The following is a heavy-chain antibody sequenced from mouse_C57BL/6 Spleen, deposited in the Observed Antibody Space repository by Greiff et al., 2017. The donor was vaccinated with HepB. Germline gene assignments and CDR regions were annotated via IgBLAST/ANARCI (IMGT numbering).Heavy chain of an antibody. CDR1: GFSLSTSGMG. D-gene: IGHD1-1*01. CDR2: IYWDDDK. V-gene: IGHV8-12*01. Sequence: QVQLKESGPGILQSSQTLSLTCSFSGFSLSTSGMGVSWIRQPSGKGLEWLAHIYWDDDKRYNPSLKSRLTISKDTSRNQVFRKITSVDTADTATYYWARSGGITTVVAPSMDYWGQGTSVTVSS. J-gene: IGHJ4*01. CDR3: ARSGGITTVVAPSMDY.